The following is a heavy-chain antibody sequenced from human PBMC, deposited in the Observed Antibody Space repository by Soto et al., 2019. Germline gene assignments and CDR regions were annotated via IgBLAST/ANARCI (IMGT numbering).Heavy chain of an antibody. Sequence: EVQLVESGGGLVQPGGSLRLSCAASGFTLSSFWMNWVRQAPGKGLEWVANIKLDGSEKYYVDSVKGRFTISRDNAKNSLFLQMSSLRVEDTAVYYCARPHYYDSSGYSVPSGFDYWGQGTLVTVSS. CDR1: GFTLSSFW. V-gene: IGHV3-7*01. CDR3: ARPHYYDSSGYSVPSGFDY. J-gene: IGHJ4*02. CDR2: IKLDGSEK. D-gene: IGHD3-22*01.